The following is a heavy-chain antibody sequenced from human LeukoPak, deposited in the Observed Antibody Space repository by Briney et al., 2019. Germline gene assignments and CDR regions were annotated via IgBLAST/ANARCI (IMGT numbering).Heavy chain of an antibody. CDR1: GFTFSSYA. CDR3: ASLGYCSSTSCRDAFDI. CDR2: ISSNGGST. V-gene: IGHV3-64*01. D-gene: IGHD2-2*01. Sequence: GGSLRLSCAASGFTFSSYAMHWVRQAPGKGLEYVSAISSNGGSTYYANSVKGRFTISRDNSKNTLYLKMGSLRAEDMAVYYCASLGYCSSTSCRDAFDIWGQGTMVTVSS. J-gene: IGHJ3*02.